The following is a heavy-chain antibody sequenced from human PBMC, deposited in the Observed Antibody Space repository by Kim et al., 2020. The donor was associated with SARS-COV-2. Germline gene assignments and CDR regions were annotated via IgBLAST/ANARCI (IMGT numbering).Heavy chain of an antibody. CDR3: ARDRSPVTHNGFDP. V-gene: IGHV4-39*07. D-gene: IGHD4-17*01. J-gene: IGHJ5*02. Sequence: PSLKLHVTISVDTSKNHFSLKLNTVTAADTAVYYCARDRSPVTHNGFDPWGQGTLVTVSS.